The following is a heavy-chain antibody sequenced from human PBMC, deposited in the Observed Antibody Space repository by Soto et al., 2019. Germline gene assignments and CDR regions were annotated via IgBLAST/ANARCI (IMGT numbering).Heavy chain of an antibody. CDR1: GFSVSSNY. V-gene: IGHV3-15*01. Sequence: GGSLRLSCAASGFSVSSNYMSWVRQAPGKGLEWVGRIKSKTDGGKTDYAAPVKGRFTISRDDSKNTLYLQMNSLKTEDTAVYYCTAGLLRSGGAFDIWGQGTMVTVSS. CDR2: IKSKTDGGKT. J-gene: IGHJ3*02. D-gene: IGHD4-17*01. CDR3: TAGLLRSGGAFDI.